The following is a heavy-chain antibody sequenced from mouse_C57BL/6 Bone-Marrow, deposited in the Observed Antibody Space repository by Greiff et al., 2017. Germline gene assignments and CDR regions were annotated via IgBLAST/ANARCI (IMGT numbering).Heavy chain of an antibody. Sequence: QVQLKESGAELARPGASVKMSCKASGYTFTSYTMHWVKQRPGQGLEWIGYINPSSGYTKYNQKFKDKATLTADKSSSTAYMQLSSLTSEDSAVYYCARRGYGSRHWYFDVWGTGTTGTVSS. CDR3: ARRGYGSRHWYFDV. J-gene: IGHJ1*03. CDR1: GYTFTSYT. V-gene: IGHV1-4*01. CDR2: INPSSGYT. D-gene: IGHD1-1*01.